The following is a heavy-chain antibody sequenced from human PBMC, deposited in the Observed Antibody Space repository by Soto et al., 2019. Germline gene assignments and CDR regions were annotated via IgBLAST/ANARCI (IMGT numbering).Heavy chain of an antibody. Sequence: GESLKISCQGSGYSFISYWIGWVRQMPGKGLEWMGITYPGDSDTRYSPSSQGQVTISADKSINTAYLQWSSLKASDTTMYYWARNYCGGTTCYEFDYGGRETLVTVSS. CDR3: ARNYCGGTTCYEFDY. CDR1: GYSFISYW. V-gene: IGHV5-51*01. J-gene: IGHJ4*02. D-gene: IGHD2-2*01. CDR2: TYPGDSDT.